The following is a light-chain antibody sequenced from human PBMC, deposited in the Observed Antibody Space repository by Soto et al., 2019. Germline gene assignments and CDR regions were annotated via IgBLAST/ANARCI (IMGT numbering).Light chain of an antibody. CDR2: TNH. J-gene: IGLJ2*01. Sequence: QSVLTQPPSVSGTPGQTVSISCSGSASNLGGNPVNWYQHLPGAAPKLLIYTNHQPPSVVPYRFCGSKSGTSASLAISGLRSEDEADFYCAAWDDSLKAVVFGGGTKLTVL. CDR1: ASNLGGNP. V-gene: IGLV1-44*01. CDR3: AAWDDSLKAVV.